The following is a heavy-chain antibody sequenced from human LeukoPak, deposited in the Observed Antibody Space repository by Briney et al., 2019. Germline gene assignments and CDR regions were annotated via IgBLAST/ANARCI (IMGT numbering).Heavy chain of an antibody. CDR3: ARLTTVVTHDAFDI. Sequence: SETLSLTCTVSGGSFGTYYWSWIRQPPGKGLEWIGYIYYSGSTNYNPSLKSRATISVDTSKNHFSLNLSSVTAADTAVYYCARLTTVVTHDAFDIWGQGTMVTVSS. CDR2: IYYSGST. V-gene: IGHV4-59*01. J-gene: IGHJ3*02. D-gene: IGHD4-23*01. CDR1: GGSFGTYY.